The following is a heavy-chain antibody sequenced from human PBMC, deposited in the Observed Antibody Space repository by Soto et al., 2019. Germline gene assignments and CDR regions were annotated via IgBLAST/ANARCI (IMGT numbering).Heavy chain of an antibody. CDR3: ARAIVVVPAARGYYYYYGMDV. CDR1: GGAFSSYA. V-gene: IGHV1-69*13. D-gene: IGHD2-2*01. Sequence: GASVKGSCKAFGGAFSSYAISWVRQAPGQGLEWMGGIIPIFGTANYAQKFQGRVTITADESTSTAYMELSSLRSEDTAVYYCARAIVVVPAARGYYYYYGMDVWGQGTTVTVSS. J-gene: IGHJ6*02. CDR2: IIPIFGTA.